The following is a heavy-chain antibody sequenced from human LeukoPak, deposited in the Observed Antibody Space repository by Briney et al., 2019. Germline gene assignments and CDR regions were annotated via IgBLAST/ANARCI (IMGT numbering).Heavy chain of an antibody. J-gene: IGHJ6*02. CDR3: ATPRVFNYYYYGMDV. V-gene: IGHV1-46*01. Sequence: ASVKVSCKASGYTFTSYYMHWVRQAPGQGLEWMGIINPSGGSTSYAQKFQGRVTMTRDTSTSTVYMELSSLRSEDTAVYYCATPRVFNYYYYGMDVWGQGTTVTVSS. D-gene: IGHD6-13*01. CDR2: INPSGGST. CDR1: GYTFTSYY.